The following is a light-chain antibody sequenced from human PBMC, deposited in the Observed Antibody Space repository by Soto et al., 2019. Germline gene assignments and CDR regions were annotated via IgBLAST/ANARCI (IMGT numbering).Light chain of an antibody. CDR1: QSLGSD. V-gene: IGKV3-15*01. J-gene: IGKJ1*01. CDR2: GAS. Sequence: EIVMTQSPGTLSLSPGDTATLSCRASQSLGSDLAWYQQKPGQAPRLLIFGASARPTGIPARFSGSGSGTEFTLTISSLQSEDFAVYYCQQYHNWWTFGQGTKVDIK. CDR3: QQYHNWWT.